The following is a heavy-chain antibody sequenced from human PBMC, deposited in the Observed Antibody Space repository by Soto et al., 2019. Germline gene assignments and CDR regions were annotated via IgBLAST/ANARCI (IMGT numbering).Heavy chain of an antibody. J-gene: IGHJ4*02. Sequence: GGSLRLSCAASGLTFSSYGMHWVRQAPGKGLEWVAVISYDGSNKYYADSVKGRFTISRDNSKNTLYLQMSSLRAEDTAVYYCAKDLLLQYSSLTDYWGQGTLVTVSS. CDR2: ISYDGSNK. CDR3: AKDLLLQYSSLTDY. V-gene: IGHV3-30*18. D-gene: IGHD6-6*01. CDR1: GLTFSSYG.